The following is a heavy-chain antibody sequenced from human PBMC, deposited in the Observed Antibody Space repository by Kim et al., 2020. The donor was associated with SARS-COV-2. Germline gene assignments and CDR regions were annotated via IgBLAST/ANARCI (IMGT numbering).Heavy chain of an antibody. D-gene: IGHD3-9*01. Sequence: ASVKVSCKASGYTFTSYGISWVRQAPGQGLEWMGWISAYNGNTNYAQKLQGRVTMTTDTSTSTAYMELRSLRSDDTAVYYCARDRVLRYFDWFSGGYYYYGMDVWGQGTTVTVSS. V-gene: IGHV1-18*04. CDR3: ARDRVLRYFDWFSGGYYYYGMDV. CDR1: GYTFTSYG. CDR2: ISAYNGNT. J-gene: IGHJ6*02.